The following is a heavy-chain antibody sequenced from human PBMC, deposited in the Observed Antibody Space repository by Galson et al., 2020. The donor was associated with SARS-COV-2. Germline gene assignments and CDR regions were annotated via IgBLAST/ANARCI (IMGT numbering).Heavy chain of an antibody. J-gene: IGHJ4*02. D-gene: IGHD6-6*01. V-gene: IGHV3-11*06. CDR2: ISSSGSYT. Sequence: KIGGSLRLSCAASGFTLGDYYMTWIRQAPGKGLEWVSYISSSGSYTDYADSVKGRFTISRDNAKNSLYLQVNSLRAEDTAVYYCARDRIATRRVFDYWGQGTLVTV. CDR3: ARDRIATRRVFDY. CDR1: GFTLGDYY.